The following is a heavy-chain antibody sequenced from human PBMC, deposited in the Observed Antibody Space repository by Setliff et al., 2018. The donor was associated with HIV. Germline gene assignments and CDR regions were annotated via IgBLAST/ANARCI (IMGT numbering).Heavy chain of an antibody. J-gene: IGHJ4*02. Sequence: SETLSLTCTVSGGSISSGHYYWSWIRQPAGKGLEWIGHIYSSGSTNYNPSLKSRVTISVDTSKNQFSLKLSSVTAADTAVYYCAREPSPSQWQPLYFDVWGRGILVTVSS. CDR3: AREPSPSQWQPLYFDV. V-gene: IGHV4-61*09. D-gene: IGHD6-19*01. CDR2: IYSSGST. CDR1: GGSISSGHYY.